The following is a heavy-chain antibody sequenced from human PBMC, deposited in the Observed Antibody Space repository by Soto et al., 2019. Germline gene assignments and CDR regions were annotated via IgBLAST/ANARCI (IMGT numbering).Heavy chain of an antibody. D-gene: IGHD1-1*01. Sequence: QVQQVESGGGVVQPGRSLRLSCAASGFTFNYHALNWLRQAPGKGLEWVAVISYDGDNKYIAESVKGRFTISRDNSKNTVSLQMNSLRTEDTAMYFCARGTTTSAFSAMDVWGQGTTVTVSS. CDR3: ARGTTTSAFSAMDV. CDR2: ISYDGDNK. CDR1: GFTFNYHA. V-gene: IGHV3-30-3*01. J-gene: IGHJ6*02.